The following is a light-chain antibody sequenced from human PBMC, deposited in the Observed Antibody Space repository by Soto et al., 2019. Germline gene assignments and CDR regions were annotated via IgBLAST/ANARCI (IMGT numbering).Light chain of an antibody. V-gene: IGKV3-11*01. CDR3: QQRYNWPPT. CDR2: DAS. Sequence: EIVLPQSPATLSLSTGERATLSCRASQYVSSFLAWYQQKAGQAPRLLIYDASHRATGIPARFSGSGSGTDFTLTINSLDPEDFALYYCQQRYNWPPTFGQGTKVDI. J-gene: IGKJ1*01. CDR1: QYVSSF.